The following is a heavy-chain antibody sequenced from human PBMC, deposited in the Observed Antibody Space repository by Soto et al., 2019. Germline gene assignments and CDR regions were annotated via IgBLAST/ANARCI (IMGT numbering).Heavy chain of an antibody. Sequence: QVQLQQWGAGLLKPSETLSLTCAVYGGSFSGYYWSWIRQPPGKGLEWIGEINHSGSTNYNPSLKSRVTISVYTSKNQFSLKLSSVTAADTAVYYCARAEIQLVYYYYGMDVWGQGTTVTVSS. D-gene: IGHD5-18*01. J-gene: IGHJ6*02. CDR2: INHSGST. CDR1: GGSFSGYY. CDR3: ARAEIQLVYYYYGMDV. V-gene: IGHV4-34*01.